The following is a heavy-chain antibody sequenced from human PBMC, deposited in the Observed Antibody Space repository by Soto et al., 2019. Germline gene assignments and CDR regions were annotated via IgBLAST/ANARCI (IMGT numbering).Heavy chain of an antibody. CDR2: INHSGST. V-gene: IGHV4-34*01. J-gene: IGHJ4*02. CDR1: GGSFSGYY. Sequence: SETLSLTCAVYGGSFSGYYWSWIRQPPGKXLEWIGEINHSGSTNYNPSLKSRVTISVDTSKNQFSLKLSSVTAADTAVYYCARGVGYRYYYDSSGSHDHDYWGQGTLVTVSS. D-gene: IGHD3-22*01. CDR3: ARGVGYRYYYDSSGSHDHDY.